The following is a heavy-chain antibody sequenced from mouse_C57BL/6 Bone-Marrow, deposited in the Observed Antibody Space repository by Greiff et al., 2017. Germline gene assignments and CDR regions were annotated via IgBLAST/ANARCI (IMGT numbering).Heavy chain of an antibody. D-gene: IGHD1-1*01. CDR1: GFTFSSYP. Sequence: EVKLVESGGGLVKPGGSLKLSCAASGFTFSSYPMSWVRQTPAKRLQWVAAISGGGGNTYYPDSVKGRFTISRDNDKNILYRQMSSLRSEDTALYYCSRQVTTVLATKYFDVWGTGTTVTVSS. CDR3: SRQVTTVLATKYFDV. J-gene: IGHJ1*03. V-gene: IGHV5-9*01. CDR2: ISGGGGNT.